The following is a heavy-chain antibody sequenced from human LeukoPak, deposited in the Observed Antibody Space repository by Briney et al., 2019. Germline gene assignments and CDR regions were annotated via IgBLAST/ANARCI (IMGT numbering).Heavy chain of an antibody. CDR2: INPNSGDT. V-gene: IGHV1-2*02. J-gene: IGHJ4*02. CDR3: ARSDLVWLPDY. Sequence: ASVKVSCKASGYTFTGYYMHWVRQAPGQGLEWMGWINPNSGDTNYAQTVQGRVTMTRDTSISTAYMELSRLRSDDAAVYFCARSDLVWLPDYWGQGTLVTVSS. D-gene: IGHD3-3*01. CDR1: GYTFTGYY.